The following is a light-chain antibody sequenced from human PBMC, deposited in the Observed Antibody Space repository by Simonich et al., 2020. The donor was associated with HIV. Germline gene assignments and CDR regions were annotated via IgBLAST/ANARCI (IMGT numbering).Light chain of an antibody. J-gene: IGKJ1*01. V-gene: IGKV4-1*01. Sequence: DIVMTQSPDSLAVSLGERATINCKSSQRVLYSSNNKNYLAWYQQKPGQPPKLLIYWASTRESGVPDRFSGSGSGTDFTLTISSLQAEDVAVYSCQQYYITPHTFGQGTKVEIK. CDR3: QQYYITPHT. CDR1: QRVLYSSNNKNY. CDR2: WAS.